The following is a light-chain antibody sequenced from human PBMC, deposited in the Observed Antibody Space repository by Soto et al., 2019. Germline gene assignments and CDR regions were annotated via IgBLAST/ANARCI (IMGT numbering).Light chain of an antibody. J-gene: IGKJ2*01. CDR2: DAS. CDR1: QSVNKW. V-gene: IGKV1-5*01. Sequence: DIQMTQSPSTLSASVGDRVTITCRASQSVNKWLTWFQQKPGKVPKLLIFDASTLQTGVPSRFGGGGSGTEFTLTISGLQPDDFATYYCQHYGSSPREVTFGQGTKLEI. CDR3: QHYGSSPREVT.